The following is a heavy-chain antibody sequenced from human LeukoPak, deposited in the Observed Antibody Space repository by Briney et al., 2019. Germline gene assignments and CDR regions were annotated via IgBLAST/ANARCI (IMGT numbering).Heavy chain of an antibody. CDR2: IYPGDSDT. J-gene: IGHJ3*01. D-gene: IGHD6-6*01. Sequence: GESLKISCKASGYRFTSCWIGWLRPMPGKGLEWMRIIYPGDSDTRYSPSFQGQASILADKSISTAYLQWSSLKASDTATYYCARRYSSSSGASDAFDFWGQGTMVTVSS. CDR1: GYRFTSCW. CDR3: ARRYSSSSGASDAFDF. V-gene: IGHV5-51*01.